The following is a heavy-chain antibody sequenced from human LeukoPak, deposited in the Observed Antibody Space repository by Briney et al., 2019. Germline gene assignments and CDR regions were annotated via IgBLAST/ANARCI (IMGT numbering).Heavy chain of an antibody. V-gene: IGHV3-23*01. D-gene: IGHD3-22*01. J-gene: IGHJ4*02. Sequence: GGSLRLSCAASGFXFSNAWISWVRQAPGKGLEWVSTVSGSGGSTYYADSVKGRFTISRHNSKNTLYLQMNSLRAEDTAVYYCAKVDSSGYFEVLDNWGQGSLVTVSS. CDR1: GFXFSNAW. CDR3: AKVDSSGYFEVLDN. CDR2: VSGSGGST.